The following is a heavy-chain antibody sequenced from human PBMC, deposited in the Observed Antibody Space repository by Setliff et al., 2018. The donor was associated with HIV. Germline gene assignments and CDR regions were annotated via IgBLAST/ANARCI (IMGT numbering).Heavy chain of an antibody. V-gene: IGHV1-24*01. CDR1: GYTLTDFS. J-gene: IGHJ6*03. D-gene: IGHD3-10*01. CDR2: FDPEDGET. Sequence: ASVKVSCKVSGYTLTDFSIHWVRQAPGKGLEWMGGFDPEDGETIYAQKFQGRVTMTEDTSTDTAYMELSSLRSEDTALYYCATFRRGSGRYYYYTDVWGKGTTVTVSS. CDR3: ATFRRGSGRYYYYTDV.